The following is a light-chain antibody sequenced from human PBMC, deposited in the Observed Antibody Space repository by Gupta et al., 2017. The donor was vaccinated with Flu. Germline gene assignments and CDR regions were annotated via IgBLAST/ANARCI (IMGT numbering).Light chain of an antibody. CDR2: DVS. J-gene: IGLJ1*01. V-gene: IGLV2-14*01. CDR1: SSDVGGYNY. CDR3: SSYTDTSTFYV. Sequence: QSALTQPASVSGSPGQSTTISCTGTSSDVGGYNYVSWYQQRPGKAPKLMIYDVSNRPSGVSNRFSGSKSGNTASLTISGLQAEDETDYYCSSYTDTSTFYVFGTGTKVTVL.